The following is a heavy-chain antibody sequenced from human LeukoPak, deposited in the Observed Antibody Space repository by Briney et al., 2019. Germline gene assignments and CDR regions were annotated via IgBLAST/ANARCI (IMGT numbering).Heavy chain of an antibody. D-gene: IGHD2-2*01. V-gene: IGHV1-2*02. J-gene: IGHJ4*02. CDR3: ARETTWGYVVPAAGFDY. CDR1: GYTFTGYY. CDR2: INPTSGGT. Sequence: ASVKVSCKASGYTFTGYYMHWVRQAPGQGLEWMGWINPTSGGTNYAQKFQGRVTMTRDTSISTAYMELSRLRSDDTAVYYCARETTWGYVVPAAGFDYWGQGTLVTVSS.